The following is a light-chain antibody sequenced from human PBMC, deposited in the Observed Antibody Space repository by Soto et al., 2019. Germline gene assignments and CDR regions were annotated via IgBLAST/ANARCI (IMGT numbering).Light chain of an antibody. CDR3: HHYGYGADT. Sequence: ELVLTQSPGTLSLSPGERATLSCRASESVRNNSLAWYQQHPGQAPRLLIFGASSRATGIPDRFTGSGSGADFILTISRLEPEDSAVYFCHHYGYGADTFGQGTKLEI. CDR1: ESVRNNS. CDR2: GAS. J-gene: IGKJ2*01. V-gene: IGKV3-20*01.